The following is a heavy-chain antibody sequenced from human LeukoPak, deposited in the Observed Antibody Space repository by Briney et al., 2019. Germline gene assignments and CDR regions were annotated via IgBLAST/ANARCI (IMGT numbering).Heavy chain of an antibody. CDR2: IYYSGST. J-gene: IGHJ4*02. CDR1: GGSISSYY. D-gene: IGHD6-19*01. CDR3: AREQWLVGFDY. V-gene: IGHV4-59*01. Sequence: SETLSLTCTVSGGSISSYYWSWIRQPPGKGLEWIGYIYYSGSTNYNPSLKSRVTISVDTSKNQFSLKLSSVTAADTAVSYCAREQWLVGFDYWGQGTLVPVSS.